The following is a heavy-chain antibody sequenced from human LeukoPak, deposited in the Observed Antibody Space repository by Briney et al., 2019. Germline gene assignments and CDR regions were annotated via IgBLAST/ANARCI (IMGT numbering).Heavy chain of an antibody. D-gene: IGHD6-13*01. CDR1: GFTFSSDS. CDR3: ARDSGSSWREGLNY. V-gene: IGHV3-21*01. J-gene: IGHJ4*02. Sequence: GGSLRLSCAASGFTFSSDSMNWVRQAPGKGLEWVSSISSESSFIYYADSVKGRFTISRDNAKNSLYLQMNSLGAEDTAVYFCARDSGSSWREGLNYWGQGTLVTVSS. CDR2: ISSESSFI.